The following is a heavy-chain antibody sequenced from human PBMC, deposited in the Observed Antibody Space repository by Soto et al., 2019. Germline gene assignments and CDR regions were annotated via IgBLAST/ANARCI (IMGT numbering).Heavy chain of an antibody. CDR1: GFTFSSYA. D-gene: IGHD3-10*01. J-gene: IGHJ4*02. CDR3: ERGPPMVRGVMSPGHFDY. Sequence: QVQLVESGGGVVQPGRSLRLSCAASGFTFSSYAMHWVRQAPGKGLEWVAVISYDGSNKYYADSVKGRFTISRDNSKNTLYLQMNSLRAEDTAVYYCERGPPMVRGVMSPGHFDYWGQGTLVTVSS. V-gene: IGHV3-30-3*01. CDR2: ISYDGSNK.